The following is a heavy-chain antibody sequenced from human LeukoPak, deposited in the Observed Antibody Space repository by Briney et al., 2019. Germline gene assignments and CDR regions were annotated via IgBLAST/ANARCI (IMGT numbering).Heavy chain of an antibody. Sequence: GGSLRLSCAASGFTVSSNYMSWVRQAPGKGLEWVSVIYSGGSTYYADSVKGRFTISRDNSKNTLYLQMNSLRAEDTAVYYCASFIQLWPSAEYFQHWGQGTLVTVSS. CDR1: GFTVSSNY. V-gene: IGHV3-53*01. D-gene: IGHD5-18*01. CDR3: ASFIQLWPSAEYFQH. J-gene: IGHJ1*01. CDR2: IYSGGST.